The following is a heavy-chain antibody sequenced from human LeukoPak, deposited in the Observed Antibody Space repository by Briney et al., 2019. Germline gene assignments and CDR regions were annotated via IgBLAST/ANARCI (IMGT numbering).Heavy chain of an antibody. J-gene: IGHJ4*02. CDR1: GFSFSDYD. CDR2: ISGRSSHV. D-gene: IGHD3-16*01. V-gene: IGHV3-21*05. CDR3: GRAFPPLRTASAGDL. Sequence: GGSLRLSCSASGFSFSDYDMNWLRQAPGKGLECITFISGRSSHVYCGDSVKGPFSISRDNAMNSVFLQMNSLGVDDTAVYYCGRAFPPLRTASAGDLWGQGTLVTVSS.